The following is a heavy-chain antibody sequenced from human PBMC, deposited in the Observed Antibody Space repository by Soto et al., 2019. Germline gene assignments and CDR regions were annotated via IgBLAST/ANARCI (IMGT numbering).Heavy chain of an antibody. CDR2: IYSGGTT. CDR1: GFTVSSNY. CDR3: ARATVTFALYF. J-gene: IGHJ4*02. V-gene: IGHV3-66*01. Sequence: EVQLVESGGGLVQPGGSLRLSCAASGFTVSSNYMNWVRQAPGKGLEWVSVIYSGGTTSYTDSVKGRFTISRDDSKNTLYLQMNSLRAEDTAVYYCARATVTFALYFWGQGTLVSVSS. D-gene: IGHD4-17*01.